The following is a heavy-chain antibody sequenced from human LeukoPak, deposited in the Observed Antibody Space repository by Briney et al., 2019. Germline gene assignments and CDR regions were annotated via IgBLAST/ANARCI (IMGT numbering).Heavy chain of an antibody. Sequence: PGGSLRLSCAASGFTFSNYWMHWARQVPGKGLVWVSRISSDGSDTTYGDSVKGRFTISRDNAENTLYLQMHSLRADDTAVYYCARDLYGSGSYYKILDYWGQGTLVTVSS. CDR3: ARDLYGSGSYYKILDY. CDR2: ISSDGSDT. J-gene: IGHJ4*02. D-gene: IGHD3-10*01. V-gene: IGHV3-74*01. CDR1: GFTFSNYW.